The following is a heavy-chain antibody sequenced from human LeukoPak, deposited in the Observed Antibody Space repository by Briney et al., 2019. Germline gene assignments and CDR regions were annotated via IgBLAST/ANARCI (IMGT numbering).Heavy chain of an antibody. CDR3: AKDRVYGGNAGWFDP. J-gene: IGHJ5*02. D-gene: IGHD4-23*01. V-gene: IGHV3-64*04. CDR2: ISRNGVST. Sequence: GGSLRLSCSASGFTFSNYAIHWVRQAPGKGLEYVSAISRNGVSTYYADSVKGRFIIFRDNSKNTVHLQMATLRAEDTAVYYCAKDRVYGGNAGWFDPWGQGTLVTVSS. CDR1: GFTFSNYA.